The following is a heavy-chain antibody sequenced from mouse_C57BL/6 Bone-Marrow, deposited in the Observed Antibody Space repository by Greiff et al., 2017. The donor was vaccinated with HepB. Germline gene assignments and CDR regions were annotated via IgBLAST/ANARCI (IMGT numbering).Heavy chain of an antibody. J-gene: IGHJ4*01. CDR1: GYTFTGYW. CDR2: ILPGSGST. V-gene: IGHV1-9*01. CDR3: ASDYGNNVYYAMDY. D-gene: IGHD2-1*01. Sequence: QVQLQQSGAELMKPGASVKLSCKATGYTFTGYWIEWVKQRPGHGLEWIGEILPGSGSTNYNEKFKGKATFTADTSSNTAYMQLSILTTEDSAIYDCASDYGNNVYYAMDYWGQGTSVTVSS.